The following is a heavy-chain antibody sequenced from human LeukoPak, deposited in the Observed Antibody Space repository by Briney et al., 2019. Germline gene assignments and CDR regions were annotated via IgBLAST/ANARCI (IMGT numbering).Heavy chain of an antibody. CDR3: ARLYGGNAFDI. V-gene: IGHV1-8*03. J-gene: IGHJ3*02. D-gene: IGHD4-23*01. Sequence: ASVKVSCKASGYTFTGYYMHWVRQATGQGLEWMGWMNPNSGNTGYAQKFQGRVTITRNTSISTAYMELSSLRSEDTAVYYCARLYGGNAFDIWGQGTMVTVSS. CDR2: MNPNSGNT. CDR1: GYTFTGYY.